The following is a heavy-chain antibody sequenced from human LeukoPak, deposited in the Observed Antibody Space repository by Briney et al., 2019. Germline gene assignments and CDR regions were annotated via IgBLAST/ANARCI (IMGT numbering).Heavy chain of an antibody. CDR1: GYGFQGSA. CDR3: IRHVEWVAPES. Sequence: GGSPRLSCAASGYGFQGSAVHCVRQSAGKGLEWVGCMRDRVKNYATIYAASVRGRFTICRDDSRNTATLQMNSLRTEDTAVYFCIRHVEWVAPESWGQGTLVTVSS. J-gene: IGHJ5*02. D-gene: IGHD6-19*01. CDR2: MRDRVKNYAT. V-gene: IGHV3-73*01.